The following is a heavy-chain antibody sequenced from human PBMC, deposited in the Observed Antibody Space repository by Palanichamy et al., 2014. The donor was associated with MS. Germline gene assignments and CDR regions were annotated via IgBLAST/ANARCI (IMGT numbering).Heavy chain of an antibody. V-gene: IGHV1-8*01. J-gene: IGHJ5*02. CDR2: VNPNSGNT. D-gene: IGHD2-8*02. CDR1: GYTFTSYD. CDR3: ARAYQVLVVPADWFDP. Sequence: QVQLVQSGAEVKKPGASVKVSCKASGYTFTSYDIDWVRQATGQGLEWMGWVNPNSGNTAYAQKFQGRVTMTTNTSISTAYMELSSLRSEDTAVYYCARAYQVLVVPADWFDPWGQGTLVTVSS.